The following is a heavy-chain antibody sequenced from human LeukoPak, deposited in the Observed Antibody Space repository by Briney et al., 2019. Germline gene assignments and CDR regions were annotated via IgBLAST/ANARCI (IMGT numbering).Heavy chain of an antibody. J-gene: IGHJ5*02. CDR3: ARVYVTVVRGRWFDP. CDR2: IDHSGST. CDR1: GGSPSGYS. V-gene: IGHV4-34*01. Sequence: SETLSLTCAVYGGSPSGYSWTWIRPPPGKGLEWIGEIDHSGSTNYNASLTSRVIISADTSQTQSSLKLTSVTVADTAVYYCARVYVTVVRGRWFDPWGQGTLVTVSS. D-gene: IGHD3-10*01.